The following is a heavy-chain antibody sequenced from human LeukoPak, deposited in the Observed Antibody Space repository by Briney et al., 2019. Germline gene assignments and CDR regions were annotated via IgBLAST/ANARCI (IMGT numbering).Heavy chain of an antibody. CDR1: GFTFSSYA. CDR3: AKATRKGIAAPFDY. D-gene: IGHD6-13*01. J-gene: IGHJ4*02. CDR2: ISGSGGST. Sequence: GGSLRLSCAASGFTFSSYAMSWVRQAPGKGLEWVSAISGSGGSTYYADSVKGRFTISRDNSKNTLYLQMNSQRAEDTAVYYCAKATRKGIAAPFDYWGQGTLVTVSS. V-gene: IGHV3-23*01.